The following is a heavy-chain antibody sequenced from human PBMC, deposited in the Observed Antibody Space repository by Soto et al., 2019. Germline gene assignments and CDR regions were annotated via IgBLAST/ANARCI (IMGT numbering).Heavy chain of an antibody. V-gene: IGHV4-34*01. Sequence: SETLSLTCAVYGGSFSGYYWSWIRQPPGKGLEWIGEINHSGSTNYNPSLKSRVTISVDTSKNQFSLKLSSVTAADTAVYYCARGWGYYDSSGSIGPSAFDIWGQGTMVTVSS. CDR3: ARGWGYYDSSGSIGPSAFDI. CDR2: INHSGST. J-gene: IGHJ3*02. D-gene: IGHD3-22*01. CDR1: GGSFSGYY.